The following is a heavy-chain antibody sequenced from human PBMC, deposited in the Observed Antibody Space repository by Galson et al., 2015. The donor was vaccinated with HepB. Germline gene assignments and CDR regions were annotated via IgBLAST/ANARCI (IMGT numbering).Heavy chain of an antibody. CDR3: ARDRERDGNNAGFDY. J-gene: IGHJ4*02. CDR2: IWYGGNDD. CDR1: GFTFSSYG. Sequence: SLRLSCAASGFTFSSYGMHWVRQAPGKGLEWVALIWYGGNDDFYTDSVKGRFTISRDNSKNMLYLQMNSLRAEDTAVYYCARDRERDGNNAGFDYWGQGTLVAVSS. D-gene: IGHD5-24*01. V-gene: IGHV3-33*01.